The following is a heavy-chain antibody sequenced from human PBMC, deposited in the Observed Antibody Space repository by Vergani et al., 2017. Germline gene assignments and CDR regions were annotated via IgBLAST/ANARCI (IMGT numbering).Heavy chain of an antibody. CDR1: GGSFSGYY. Sequence: QVQLQQWGAGLLKPSETLSLTCAVYGGSFSGYYWSWIRQPPGKGLEWIGEINHSGSTNYNPSLKSRVTISVDTSKNQFSLKLSSVTAADTAVYYCARGSIIDFWSGYLTGWFDPWGQGTLVTVSS. V-gene: IGHV4-34*01. CDR2: INHSGST. D-gene: IGHD3-3*01. CDR3: ARGSIIDFWSGYLTGWFDP. J-gene: IGHJ5*02.